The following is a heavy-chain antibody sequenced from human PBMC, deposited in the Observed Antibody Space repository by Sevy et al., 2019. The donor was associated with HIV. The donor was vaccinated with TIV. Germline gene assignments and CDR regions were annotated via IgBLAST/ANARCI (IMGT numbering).Heavy chain of an antibody. D-gene: IGHD2-15*01. CDR3: VIAIQLAASY. Sequence: GGSLRLSCEASAINIRDYWMNWVRQAPGKGLEWVANINPDGSKIYYAESVKGRFTISRDSAKNSVFLQMTSLRAEDTAVYYCVIAIQLAASYWGQGMLVTVSS. CDR1: AINIRDYW. V-gene: IGHV3-7*02. CDR2: INPDGSKI. J-gene: IGHJ4*02.